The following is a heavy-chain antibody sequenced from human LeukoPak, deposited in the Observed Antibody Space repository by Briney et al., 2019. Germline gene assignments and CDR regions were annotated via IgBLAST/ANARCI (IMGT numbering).Heavy chain of an antibody. Sequence: SETLSLTCAVSGASINSGDYCGSWVRQPPGKGLEWLGYIYHSGRTTYNPSLKSRLTISLATSKNQFSLKLTSVTAADTAVYYCAGDFGSGSYRFDYWGQGTLVSVSS. V-gene: IGHV4-30-2*01. CDR1: GASINSGDYC. CDR3: AGDFGSGSYRFDY. J-gene: IGHJ4*02. D-gene: IGHD3-10*01. CDR2: IYHSGRT.